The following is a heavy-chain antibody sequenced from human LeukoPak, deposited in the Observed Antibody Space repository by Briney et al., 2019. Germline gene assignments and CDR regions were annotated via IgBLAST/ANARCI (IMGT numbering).Heavy chain of an antibody. D-gene: IGHD3-3*01. Sequence: ASVKVSCNAAAYTFVTYGISWXRQAPGQGLXWXXXXXXXXXXXKLAQKFQGRLTMTTDXSTSTAYMELRSLTSDDTAVYYCGRXRGREFWSGYLPRGFYYYMDVWGQGTTVTVSS. CDR2: XXXXXXXX. V-gene: IGHV1-18*01. J-gene: IGHJ6*03. CDR3: GRXRGREFWSGYLPRGFYYYMDV. CDR1: AYTFVTYG.